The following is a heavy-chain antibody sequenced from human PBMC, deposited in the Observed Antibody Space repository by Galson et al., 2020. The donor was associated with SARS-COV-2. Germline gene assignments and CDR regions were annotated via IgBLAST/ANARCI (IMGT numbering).Heavy chain of an antibody. CDR1: GFTFSSYA. CDR2: ISYDGSNK. J-gene: IGHJ4*02. Sequence: TGGSQRLSCAASGFTFSSYAMHWVRQAPGKGLEWVAVISYDGSNKYYADSVKGRFTISRDNSKNTLYLQMNSLRAEDTAVYYCARETRMDGYLDYWGQGTLVTVSS. D-gene: IGHD2-15*01. V-gene: IGHV3-30-3*01. CDR3: ARETRMDGYLDY.